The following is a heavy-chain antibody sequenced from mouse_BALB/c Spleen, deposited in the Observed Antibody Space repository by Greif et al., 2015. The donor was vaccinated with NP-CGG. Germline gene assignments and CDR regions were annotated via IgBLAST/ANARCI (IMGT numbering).Heavy chain of an antibody. CDR1: GFTFSSFG. D-gene: IGHD1-1*01. Sequence: EVQVVESGGDLVQPGGSRKLSCAASGFTFSSFGMHWVRQAPEKGLEWVAYISSGSSTIYYADTVKGRFTISRDNPKNTLFLQMTSLRSEDTAMYYCAREDYYYGSPYYYAIDYWGQGTSVTVSS. CDR3: AREDYYYGSPYYYAIDY. J-gene: IGHJ4*01. CDR2: ISSGSSTI. V-gene: IGHV5-17*02.